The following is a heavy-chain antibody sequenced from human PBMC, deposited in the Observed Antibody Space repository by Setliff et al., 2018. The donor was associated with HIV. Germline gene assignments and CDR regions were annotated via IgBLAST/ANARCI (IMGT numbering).Heavy chain of an antibody. J-gene: IGHJ6*03. CDR3: ARGLTAISGYYYMDV. D-gene: IGHD2-21*02. V-gene: IGHV4-31*01. CDR1: GGSISSGGYY. CDR2: IYYSGST. Sequence: PSETLSLTCTVSGGSISSGGYYWSWIRQHPGKGLEWIGYIYYSGSTYHNPSLKSLVTISVGTSKNQFSLKLSSVTAADTAVYYCARGLTAISGYYYMDVWGKGTTVTVSS.